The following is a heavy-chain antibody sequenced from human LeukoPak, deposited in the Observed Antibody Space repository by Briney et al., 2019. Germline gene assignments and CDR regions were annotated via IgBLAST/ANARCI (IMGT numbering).Heavy chain of an antibody. CDR3: AKGSDYGDYIFNC. Sequence: GGSLRLSCAASGIAFSSYAMSWVRQAPGKGLEWVPGISGAGTTTYYADSVKGRFTISRDNSENTLSLQMNSLRAEDTALYYCAKGSDYGDYIFNCWGQGTQVTVSS. D-gene: IGHD4-17*01. CDR2: ISGAGTTT. CDR1: GIAFSSYA. J-gene: IGHJ4*02. V-gene: IGHV3-23*01.